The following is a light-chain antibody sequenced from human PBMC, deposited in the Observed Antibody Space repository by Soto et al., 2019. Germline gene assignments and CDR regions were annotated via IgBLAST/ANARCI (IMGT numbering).Light chain of an antibody. CDR3: SSYTTSYTYV. V-gene: IGLV2-14*01. CDR1: SSDVGGYNY. CDR2: EVN. J-gene: IGLJ1*01. Sequence: QSALTQPASVSGSPGQSITISCTGTSSDVGGYNYVSWYQHHPGKAPKLVIYEVNNRPSGVSNRFSGSKSGNTASLTISGLQAEDEADYYCSSYTTSYTYVFGFGTKVTVL.